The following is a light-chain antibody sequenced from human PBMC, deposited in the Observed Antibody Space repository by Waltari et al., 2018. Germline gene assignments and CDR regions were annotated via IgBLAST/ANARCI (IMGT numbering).Light chain of an antibody. Sequence: DIQMTQSPSTLSASVGDRVTITCRASQNINSWLAWYQQKPGKAPKLLIYKASSLETGVPSRFSGSESGTEFTLTINSLQPDDFATYYCQQYNSYHIFTFGPGTNVEI. CDR3: QQYNSYHIFT. J-gene: IGKJ3*01. V-gene: IGKV1-5*03. CDR1: QNINSW. CDR2: KAS.